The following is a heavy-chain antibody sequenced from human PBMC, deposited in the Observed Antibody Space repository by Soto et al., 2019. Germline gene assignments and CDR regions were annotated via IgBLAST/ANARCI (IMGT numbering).Heavy chain of an antibody. CDR1: GYTFTTYA. Sequence: ASVKVSCKASGYTFTTYAIHWVRQAPGHRLEWMGWINAGNGNTKYSQKFQGRVTITRDTSASTAYMELSSLRSEDTAVYYCARDQWNCSSTSCYPATNYYYYYGMDVWGQGTTVTVSS. V-gene: IGHV1-3*01. CDR3: ARDQWNCSSTSCYPATNYYYYYGMDV. J-gene: IGHJ6*02. D-gene: IGHD2-2*01. CDR2: INAGNGNT.